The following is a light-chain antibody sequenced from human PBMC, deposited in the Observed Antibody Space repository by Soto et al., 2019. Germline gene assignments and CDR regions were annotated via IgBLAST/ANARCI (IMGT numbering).Light chain of an antibody. J-gene: IGKJ5*01. CDR3: QKNYSTQIT. Sequence: DVQMTQSPSTLSASVVDRVTITCRASQSISSYLNWYQQKPGKAPKLLIYAASSLQSGVPSRFSGSGSGTDFTLTISSLQPEDFATYYCQKNYSTQITFGQGTRLEIK. V-gene: IGKV1-39*01. CDR1: QSISSY. CDR2: AAS.